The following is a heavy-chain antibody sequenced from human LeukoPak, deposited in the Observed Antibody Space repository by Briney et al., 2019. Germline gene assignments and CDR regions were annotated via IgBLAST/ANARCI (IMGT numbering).Heavy chain of an antibody. CDR3: ARAANWGFVTYFDY. V-gene: IGHV4-59*01. D-gene: IGHD7-27*01. J-gene: IGHJ4*02. CDR1: GGSISSYY. CDR2: IYYSGST. Sequence: SETLSLTCTVSGGSISSYYWSWIRQPPGKGLEWIGYIYYSGSTNYNPSLKSRVTISVDTSKNQFSLKLSSVTAADTAAYYCARAANWGFVTYFDYWGQGTLVTVSS.